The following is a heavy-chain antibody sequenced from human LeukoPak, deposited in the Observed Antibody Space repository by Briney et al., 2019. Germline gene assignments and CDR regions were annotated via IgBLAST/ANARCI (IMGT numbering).Heavy chain of an antibody. J-gene: IGHJ3*02. CDR3: ARGPIGESYAFDI. CDR1: GGSISSSSYY. CDR2: IFYSGNT. D-gene: IGHD3-10*01. Sequence: PSETLSLTCTVSGGSISSSSYYWGWIRQPPGKGLEWIGSIFYSGNTYYNPSLKSRVTISVDTSKNQFSLKLSSVTAADTAVYYCARGPIGESYAFDIWGQGTMVTVSS. V-gene: IGHV4-39*07.